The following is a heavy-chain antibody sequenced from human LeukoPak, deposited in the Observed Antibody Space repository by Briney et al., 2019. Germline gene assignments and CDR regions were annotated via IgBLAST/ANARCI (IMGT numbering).Heavy chain of an antibody. CDR2: ISSSSSYT. Sequence: GGSLRLSCAASGFTFSSYSMNWVRQAPGKGLEWVSSISSSSSYTYYADSVKGRFTISRDNAKNSLYLQMNSLRAEDTAVYYCARNDYDSSGYPDYWGQGTLVTVSS. J-gene: IGHJ4*02. V-gene: IGHV3-21*01. CDR3: ARNDYDSSGYPDY. D-gene: IGHD3-22*01. CDR1: GFTFSSYS.